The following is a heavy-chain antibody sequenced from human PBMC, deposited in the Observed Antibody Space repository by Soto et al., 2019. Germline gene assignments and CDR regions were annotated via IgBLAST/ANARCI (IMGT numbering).Heavy chain of an antibody. CDR3: AARIYDILTGYYDY. CDR2: ISGSGGST. V-gene: IGHV3-23*01. J-gene: IGHJ4*02. CDR1: GFTFSSYA. D-gene: IGHD3-9*01. Sequence: GGSLRLSCAASGFTFSSYAMSWVRQAPGKGLEWVSAISGSGGSTYYADSVKGRFTISRDNSKNTLYLQMNSLRAEDTAVYYCAARIYDILTGYYDYWGQGTLVTVSS.